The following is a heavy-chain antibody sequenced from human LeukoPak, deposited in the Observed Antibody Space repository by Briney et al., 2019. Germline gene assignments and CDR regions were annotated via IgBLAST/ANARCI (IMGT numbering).Heavy chain of an antibody. Sequence: GGSLRLSCAASGFTFSSYEMNWVRQAPGKGLEWVSYISGSGSTIYYADSVKGRFTISRDNAKNSLYLQMNSLRAEDTAVYYCARDTDTARALFDYWGQGTLVTVSS. CDR1: GFTFSSYE. V-gene: IGHV3-48*03. J-gene: IGHJ4*02. D-gene: IGHD5-18*01. CDR2: ISGSGSTI. CDR3: ARDTDTARALFDY.